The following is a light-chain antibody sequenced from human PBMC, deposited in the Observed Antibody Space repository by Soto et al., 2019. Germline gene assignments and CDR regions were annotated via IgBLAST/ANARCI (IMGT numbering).Light chain of an antibody. CDR3: QQYNNRWT. V-gene: IGKV3-15*01. J-gene: IGKJ1*01. CDR1: QSVSSN. CDR2: GAS. Sequence: EIVMTHSPATLSVSPGERATLSCRASQSVSSNLAWYQQKPGQAPRLLIYGASTRATGIPARFSGSGSGTEFTLTISSLQSEDFAVYYCQQYNNRWTFGQGTKVDIK.